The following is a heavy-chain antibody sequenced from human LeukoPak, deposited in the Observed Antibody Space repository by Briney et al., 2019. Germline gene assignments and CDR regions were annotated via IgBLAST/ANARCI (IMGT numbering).Heavy chain of an antibody. V-gene: IGHV1-18*01. Sequence: GASVKVSCKASGYTFTSYGISWVRQAPGQGLEWMGWISAYNGNTNYAQKLQGRVTMTTDTSTSTAYMELRSLTSDDTAVYYCARDYYDSRSTITRGINWFDPWGQGTLVTVSS. CDR2: ISAYNGNT. CDR3: ARDYYDSRSTITRGINWFDP. CDR1: GYTFTSYG. J-gene: IGHJ5*02. D-gene: IGHD3-22*01.